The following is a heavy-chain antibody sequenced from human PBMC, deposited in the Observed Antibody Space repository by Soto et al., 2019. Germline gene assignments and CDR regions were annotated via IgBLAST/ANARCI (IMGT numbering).Heavy chain of an antibody. J-gene: IGHJ4*02. D-gene: IGHD1-1*01. CDR2: ISYDGSNK. CDR3: AKDLFTGTPMGY. CDR1: GFTFSSYG. Sequence: QVQLVESGGGVVQPGRSLRLSCAASGFTFSSYGMHWVRQAPGKGLEWVAVISYDGSNKYYADSVKGRFTISRDNSKNTLYLQMNSLRAEDTAVYYCAKDLFTGTPMGYWGQGTLVTVSS. V-gene: IGHV3-30*18.